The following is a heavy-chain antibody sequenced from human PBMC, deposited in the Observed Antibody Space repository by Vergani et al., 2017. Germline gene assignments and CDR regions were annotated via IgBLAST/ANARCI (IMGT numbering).Heavy chain of an antibody. D-gene: IGHD3-22*01. CDR1: GYTFTNYY. Sequence: QVQLVQSGAEVKKPGASVTVSCKASGYTFTNYYIHWVRQAPGQGLEWMGIINPSGGGTHFAQKFQGRVTRTRDTSTSTVYMALSSLRSGDAAVYYCARKRSISYDSSGYFCVWGQGTLVTVSS. J-gene: IGHJ4*02. CDR2: INPSGGGT. V-gene: IGHV1-46*01. CDR3: ARKRSISYDSSGYFCV.